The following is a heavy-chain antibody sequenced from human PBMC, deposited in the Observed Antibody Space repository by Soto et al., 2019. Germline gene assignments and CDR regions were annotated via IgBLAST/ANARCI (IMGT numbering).Heavy chain of an antibody. Sequence: QVQLVESGGGVVQPGRSLRLSCAASGFTFSSYGRHWVRQAPGKGLEWVAVIWYDGSNKYYADSVKGRFTISRDNSKNTLYLQMNSLRAEDTAVYSCARDDCGKFDYWGQGTLVTVSS. V-gene: IGHV3-33*01. CDR1: GFTFSSYG. CDR2: IWYDGSNK. J-gene: IGHJ4*02. D-gene: IGHD2-15*01. CDR3: ARDDCGKFDY.